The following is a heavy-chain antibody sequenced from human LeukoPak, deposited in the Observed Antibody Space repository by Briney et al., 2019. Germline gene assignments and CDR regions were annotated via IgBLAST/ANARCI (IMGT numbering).Heavy chain of an antibody. V-gene: IGHV3-11*04. CDR2: ISSSGSTI. Sequence: GGCLRLSCAASGFTFSDYYMSWIRQAPGKGLEWVSYISSSGSTIYYADSVKGRFTISRDNAKNSLYLQMNSLRAEDTAVYYCASLPANQLPQIDYWGQGTLVTVSS. D-gene: IGHD1-7*01. J-gene: IGHJ4*02. CDR3: ASLPANQLPQIDY. CDR1: GFTFSDYY.